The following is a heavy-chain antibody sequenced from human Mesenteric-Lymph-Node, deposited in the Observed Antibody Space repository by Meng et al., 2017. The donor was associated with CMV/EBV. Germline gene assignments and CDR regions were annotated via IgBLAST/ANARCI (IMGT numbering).Heavy chain of an antibody. J-gene: IGHJ4*02. CDR2: INSDGSST. D-gene: IGHD3-10*01. Sequence: GESLKISCAASGFTFSSYWMHWVRQAPGKGLVWVSRINSDGSSTSYADSVKGRFTISRDNAKNTLYLQMNSLRAEDTAVYYCARAGSGSYYNGGLDYWGQGTLVTVSS. CDR1: GFTFSSYW. V-gene: IGHV3-74*01. CDR3: ARAGSGSYYNGGLDY.